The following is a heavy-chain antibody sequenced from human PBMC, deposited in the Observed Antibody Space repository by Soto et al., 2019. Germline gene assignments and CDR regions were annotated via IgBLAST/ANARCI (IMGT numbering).Heavy chain of an antibody. CDR1: GGSISSDNYH. V-gene: IGHV4-30-4*08. J-gene: IGHJ6*02. CDR3: AREDDGGDRDYYGLDV. D-gene: IGHD2-21*02. Sequence: QVQLQQSGPGLVKPSQTLSLTCTVSGGSISSDNYHWTWIRQSPGKGLEWIGYIYYSGSIFYNPSFKSRVTISVDTSKHQFSLQLSSVTAADTAVYFCAREDDGGDRDYYGLDVWGQGTTVTVSS. CDR2: IYYSGSI.